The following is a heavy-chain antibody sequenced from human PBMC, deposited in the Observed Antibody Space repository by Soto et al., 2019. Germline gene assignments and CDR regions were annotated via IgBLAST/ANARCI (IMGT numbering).Heavy chain of an antibody. CDR3: ASDLLSWTTEAVSSVY. J-gene: IGHJ4*02. V-gene: IGHV1-18*04. CDR2: VSPYNGGI. D-gene: IGHD4-17*01. CDR1: GYSFSSYG. Sequence: QVRLVQSGTEMKRPGASVKVSCEASGYSFSSYGFNWVRQAPGQGLEWMGWVSPYNGGINYGQEFQGRLTMTKDRSTSTAYMELRSLTFDDTAIYYCASDLLSWTTEAVSSVYWGQGTLVTVSS.